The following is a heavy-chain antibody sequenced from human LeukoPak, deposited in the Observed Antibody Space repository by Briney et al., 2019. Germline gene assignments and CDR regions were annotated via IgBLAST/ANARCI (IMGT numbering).Heavy chain of an antibody. CDR3: ARGVAAAGVGWFDP. V-gene: IGHV4-59*01. CDR1: GGSISSYY. CDR2: IYYSGSP. Sequence: SETLSLTCTVSGGSISSYYWSWIRQPPGKGLEWIGYIYYSGSPNYNPSLKSRVTISVDTSKNQFSLKLSSVTAADTAVYYCARGVAAAGVGWFDPWGQGTLVTVSS. D-gene: IGHD6-13*01. J-gene: IGHJ5*02.